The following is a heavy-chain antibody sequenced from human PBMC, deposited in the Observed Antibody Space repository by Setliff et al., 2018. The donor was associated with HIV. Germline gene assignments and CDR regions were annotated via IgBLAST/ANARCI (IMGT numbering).Heavy chain of an antibody. CDR2: IYYSGST. D-gene: IGHD3-10*01. Sequence: SETLSLTCTVSGGSISSYHWSWIRQPPGKGLEWIGYIYYSGSTNYNPSLKSRVTISVDTSKNQFSLKLSSVTAADTAVYYCARPALGIGGGSRFDNWGQGTRVTVSS. CDR1: GGSISSYH. CDR3: ARPALGIGGGSRFDN. J-gene: IGHJ4*02. V-gene: IGHV4-59*08.